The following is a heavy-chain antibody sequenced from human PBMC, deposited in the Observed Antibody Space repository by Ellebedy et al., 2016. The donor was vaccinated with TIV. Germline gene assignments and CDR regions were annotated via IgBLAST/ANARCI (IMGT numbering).Heavy chain of an antibody. D-gene: IGHD3-16*01. Sequence: LRLSCTAPGGSIRSVTTDYWTWIRQHPAKGLDWIGYIFYSGSSYYNPSLKSRVTISVDTSRNQLSLKVKSVTAADTAVYSCARLGLGCEGLPDSWGQGTLVTVSS. CDR2: IFYSGSS. CDR1: GGSIRSVTTDY. J-gene: IGHJ4*02. V-gene: IGHV4-31*03. CDR3: ARLGLGCEGLPDS.